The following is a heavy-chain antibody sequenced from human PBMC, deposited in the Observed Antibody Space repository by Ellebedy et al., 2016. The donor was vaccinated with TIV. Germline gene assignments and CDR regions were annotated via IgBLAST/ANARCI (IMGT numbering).Heavy chain of an antibody. V-gene: IGHV4-59*01. J-gene: IGHJ5*02. CDR3: ARQVGMKRAIWDL. Sequence: MPSETLSLTCTASGGSINNNYRSWMPQTPGKGLEWLGHISYTGTTNYNPSLESRVTISGDTSKNQFSLTLSSVTAADTAVYYCARQVGMKRAIWDLWGQGTLVTVSS. CDR2: ISYTGTT. CDR1: GGSINNNY. D-gene: IGHD1-26*01.